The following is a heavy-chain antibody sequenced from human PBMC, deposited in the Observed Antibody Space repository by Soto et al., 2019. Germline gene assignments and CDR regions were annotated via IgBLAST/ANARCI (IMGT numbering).Heavy chain of an antibody. J-gene: IGHJ4*02. CDR2: ISYDGSNK. V-gene: IGHV3-30*18. CDR1: GCTFSSYG. Sequence: GSLIRACAASGCTFSSYGMHWVRQAPGKGLEWAAVISYDGSNKYYADSVKGRFTISRDNSKNTLYLQMNSLRAEDTAVYYCEKDNGSIAEPAYFDYWGQGTPVTVYS. D-gene: IGHD6-6*01. CDR3: EKDNGSIAEPAYFDY.